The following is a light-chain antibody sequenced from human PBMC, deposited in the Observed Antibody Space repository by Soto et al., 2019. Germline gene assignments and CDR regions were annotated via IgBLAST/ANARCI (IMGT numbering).Light chain of an antibody. CDR1: QSVSSN. V-gene: IGKV3-15*01. Sequence: EIVMTQSPATLSVSPGERATLSCRASQSVSSNLAWYQQKPGQAPRLLIYDASTRATGIPARLSGSGSGTEFTLTISSLQSEDFAVYYCQQYNNWPPGTFGPGTKVDIK. CDR3: QQYNNWPPGT. CDR2: DAS. J-gene: IGKJ3*01.